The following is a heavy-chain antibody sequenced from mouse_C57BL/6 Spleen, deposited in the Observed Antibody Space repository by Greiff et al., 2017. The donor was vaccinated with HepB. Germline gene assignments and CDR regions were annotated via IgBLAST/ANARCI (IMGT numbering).Heavy chain of an antibody. Sequence: EVMLVESGGGLVKPGGSLKLSCAASGFTFSDYGMHWVRQAPEKGLEWVAYISSGSSTIYYADTVKGRFTISRDNAKNTLFLQMTSLRSKDTAMYYCARRGLSSFDYWGQGTTLTVSS. CDR3: ARRGLSSFDY. CDR2: ISSGSSTI. J-gene: IGHJ2*01. V-gene: IGHV5-17*01. D-gene: IGHD1-3*01. CDR1: GFTFSDYG.